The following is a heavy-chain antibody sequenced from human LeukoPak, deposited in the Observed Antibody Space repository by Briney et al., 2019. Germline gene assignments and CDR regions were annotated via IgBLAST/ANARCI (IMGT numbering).Heavy chain of an antibody. D-gene: IGHD3-10*01. CDR2: ISSSGGST. J-gene: IGHJ4*02. CDR1: GFTFSSYA. V-gene: IGHV3-23*01. Sequence: GGSLRLSCAASGFTFSSYAMGWVRQAPGKGLEWVSGISSSGGSTVYADSVKGRFSISRDNFRNTVFLHMNSLRAEDMAVYYCAKEQGSGLGSYSWGHFDYWGQGTLVTVSS. CDR3: AKEQGSGLGSYSWGHFDY.